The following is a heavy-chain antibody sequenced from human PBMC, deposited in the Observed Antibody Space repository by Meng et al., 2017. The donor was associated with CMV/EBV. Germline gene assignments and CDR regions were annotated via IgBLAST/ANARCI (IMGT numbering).Heavy chain of an antibody. V-gene: IGHV3-73*01. Sequence: GESLKISCAASGFTFSDSTMHWVHQASGKGLEWVGHIRNKANNYATAYAASVKGRFTISRDDSSSTTYLQLSSVKADDTAVYYCVAPSCSSTNCYAADFWGQGTLVTVSS. CDR1: GFTFSDST. D-gene: IGHD2-2*01. CDR3: VAPSCSSTNCYAADF. J-gene: IGHJ4*02. CDR2: IRNKANNYAT.